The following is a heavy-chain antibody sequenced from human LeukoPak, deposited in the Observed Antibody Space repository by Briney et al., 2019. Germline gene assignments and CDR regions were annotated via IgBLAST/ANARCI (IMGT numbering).Heavy chain of an antibody. V-gene: IGHV1-2*06. CDR1: GYTFTGYF. D-gene: IGHD2-2*01. Sequence: ASVKVSCKASGYTFTGYFMHWVLQAPGQGLEWMGRINPNSGGTNYAQKFQGRVTITRDTSISTAYMELSRLRSDDTAVYYCARDEGYCSSTSCYVRYFQHWGQGTLVTVSS. CDR2: INPNSGGT. J-gene: IGHJ1*01. CDR3: ARDEGYCSSTSCYVRYFQH.